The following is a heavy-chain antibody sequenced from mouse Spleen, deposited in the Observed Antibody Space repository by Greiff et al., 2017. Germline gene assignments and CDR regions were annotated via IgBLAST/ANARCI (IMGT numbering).Heavy chain of an antibody. CDR1: GYTFTSYT. D-gene: IGHD4-1*01. V-gene: IGHV1-4*01. J-gene: IGHJ4*01. CDR2: INPSSGYT. CDR3: ASLTGTNYYAMDY. Sequence: QVQLQQSGAELARPGASVKMSCKASGYTFTSYTMHWVKQRPGQGLEWIGYINPSSGYTNYNQKFKDKATLTADKSSSTAYMQLSSLTSEDSAVYYCASLTGTNYYAMDYWGQGTSVTVSS.